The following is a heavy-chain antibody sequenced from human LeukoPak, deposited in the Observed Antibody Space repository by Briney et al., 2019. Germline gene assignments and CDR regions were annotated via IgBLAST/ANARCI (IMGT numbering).Heavy chain of an antibody. J-gene: IGHJ6*04. CDR3: ARGHYGDYAHYGMDV. Sequence: ASVKVSCKASGYTFTGYYMHWVRQAPGQGLEWTGWINPNSGGTNYAQKFQGWVTMTRDTSISTAYMELSRLRYDDTAVYYCARGHYGDYAHYGMDVWGKGTTVTVSS. CDR1: GYTFTGYY. V-gene: IGHV1-2*04. D-gene: IGHD4-17*01. CDR2: INPNSGGT.